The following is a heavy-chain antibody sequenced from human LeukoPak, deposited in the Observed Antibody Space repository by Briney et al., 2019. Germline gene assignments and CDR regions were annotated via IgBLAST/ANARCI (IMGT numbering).Heavy chain of an antibody. Sequence: ASVKVSCKASGYTFTGYCMHWVRQAPGQGLEWMGWINPNSGGTNYAQKFQGRVTMTRDTSISTAYMELSRLRSDDTAVYYCARDHFSYGSVIFYYWGQGTLVTVSS. D-gene: IGHD5-18*01. J-gene: IGHJ4*02. CDR2: INPNSGGT. V-gene: IGHV1-2*02. CDR1: GYTFTGYC. CDR3: ARDHFSYGSVIFYY.